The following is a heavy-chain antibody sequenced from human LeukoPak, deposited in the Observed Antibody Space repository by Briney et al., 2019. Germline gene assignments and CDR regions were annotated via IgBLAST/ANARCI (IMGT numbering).Heavy chain of an antibody. Sequence: SETLSLTCTLSGYAISSDYYWGWLRQSPGKGLEWIGEINHSGSTNYNPSLKSRVTMSVDTSKKQFSLKLSYVTAADTAVYYCARQSGSYYYYMDVWGKGTTVTISS. D-gene: IGHD1-26*01. CDR3: ARQSGSYYYYMDV. CDR2: INHSGST. J-gene: IGHJ6*03. V-gene: IGHV4-38-2*02. CDR1: GYAISSDYY.